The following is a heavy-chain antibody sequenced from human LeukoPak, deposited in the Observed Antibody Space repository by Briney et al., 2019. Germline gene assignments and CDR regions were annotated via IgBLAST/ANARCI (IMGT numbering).Heavy chain of an antibody. J-gene: IGHJ4*02. CDR1: GASVRSNNFC. V-gene: IGHV4-61*02. D-gene: IGHD4-17*01. CDR3: ARGSINYGAYFSS. Sequence: SETLSLTCTVSGASVRSNNFCWSWIRQPAGKGLEWIGRIYTRGSADYNPSLKSRVTISLDTSKNHLSLNLSSVTAADTAIYYCARGSINYGAYFSSWGQGTPVTVSS. CDR2: IYTRGSA.